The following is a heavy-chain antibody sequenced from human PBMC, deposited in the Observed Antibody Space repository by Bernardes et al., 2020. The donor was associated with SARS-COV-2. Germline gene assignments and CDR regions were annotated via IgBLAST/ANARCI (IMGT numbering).Heavy chain of an antibody. CDR3: ARGPYCPGGICTFYGMDV. V-gene: IGHV3-21*06. Sequence: GGSLRLSCAASGFTFTTYGLNWVRQAPGKGLEWVSSISSSASYKYYADSVKGRFTISRENAKNSLYLEMNSLRAEDTALYYCARGPYCPGGICTFYGMDVWGQGATVTGSS. J-gene: IGHJ6*02. CDR2: ISSSASYK. D-gene: IGHD2-8*02. CDR1: GFTFTTYG.